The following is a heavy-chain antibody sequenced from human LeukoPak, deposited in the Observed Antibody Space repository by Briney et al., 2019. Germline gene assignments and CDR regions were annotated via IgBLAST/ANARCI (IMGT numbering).Heavy chain of an antibody. J-gene: IGHJ4*02. Sequence: SETLSLTCTVSSGSISNSTFYWVWIRQPPGKGLKWIGSMYYSGSTYYNPSLKSRVTITVDTSKNQFSLKMTSVTAADTAVYYCARRSDSGSDDGEDYFDYWGQGTLVTVSS. V-gene: IGHV4-39*01. CDR1: SGSISNSTFY. CDR2: MYYSGST. D-gene: IGHD1-26*01. CDR3: ARRSDSGSDDGEDYFDY.